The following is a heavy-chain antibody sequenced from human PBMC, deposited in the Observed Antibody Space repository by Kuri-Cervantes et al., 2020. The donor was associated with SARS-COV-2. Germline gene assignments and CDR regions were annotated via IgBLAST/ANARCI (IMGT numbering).Heavy chain of an antibody. CDR2: IYPGDSDT. D-gene: IGHD2-2*02. CDR3: ARQNCSSTSCYTGPQGWFDP. V-gene: IGHV5-51*01. Sequence: KVSCKGSGYSFTSYWIGSVRQMPGKGLEWMGIIYPGDSDTRYSPSFQGQVTISADKSISTAYLQWSSLKASDTAMYYCARQNCSSTSCYTGPQGWFDPWGQGTLVTVSS. J-gene: IGHJ5*02. CDR1: GYSFTSYW.